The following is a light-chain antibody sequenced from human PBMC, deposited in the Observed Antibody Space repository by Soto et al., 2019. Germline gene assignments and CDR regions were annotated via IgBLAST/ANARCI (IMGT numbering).Light chain of an antibody. CDR2: GAS. J-gene: IGKJ1*01. CDR3: QQYNNWPRT. CDR1: ETGSSN. V-gene: IGKV3-15*01. Sequence: EIVMTQSQATLSVSPGDRATLPCRASETGSSNLAWYQQKLGQAPRLLIYGASSRATGIPARFSGSGSGTEFTLTISSLQSEDFAVYYCQQYNNWPRTFGQGTKVDIK.